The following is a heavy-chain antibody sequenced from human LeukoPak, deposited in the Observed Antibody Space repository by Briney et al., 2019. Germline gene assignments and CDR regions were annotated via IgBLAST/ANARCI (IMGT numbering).Heavy chain of an antibody. D-gene: IGHD3-10*01. CDR1: GGSISTYH. CDR3: ARGDMMLRGVIDEIDP. J-gene: IGHJ5*02. CDR2: FHYSGST. V-gene: IGHV4-59*01. Sequence: SETLSLTCTVSGGSISTYHWSWIRQPPGKGLEWIGCFHYSGSTNYNPSLKSRVAMSVDTSKNQFSLKLSSVTAADTAVYYCARGDMMLRGVIDEIDPWGQGTLVTVSS.